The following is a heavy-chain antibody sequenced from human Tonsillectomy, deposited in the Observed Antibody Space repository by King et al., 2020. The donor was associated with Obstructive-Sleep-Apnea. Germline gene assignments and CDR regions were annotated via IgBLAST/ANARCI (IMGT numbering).Heavy chain of an antibody. CDR3: SKEDGGSFSFDY. D-gene: IGHD1-26*01. J-gene: IGHJ4*02. CDR2: ISGSGCSR. V-gene: IGHV3-23*04. CDR1: GFTFSSYT. Sequence: VQLVESGGGLVQPGGSLRLSCAASGFTFSSYTMSWVRQAPGKGLEWVSSISGSGCSRYYADSVKGRFTISRDNSKNTLYLQMNSLRAEDTAVYYCSKEDGGSFSFDYWGQGTLVTVSS.